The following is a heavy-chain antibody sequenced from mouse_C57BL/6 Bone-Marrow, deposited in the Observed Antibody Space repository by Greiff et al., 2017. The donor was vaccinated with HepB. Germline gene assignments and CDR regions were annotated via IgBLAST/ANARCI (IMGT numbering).Heavy chain of an antibody. CDR2: SRNKANDYTT. J-gene: IGHJ1*03. CDR3: ARDAAYYGSSPWYFDV. V-gene: IGHV7-1*01. CDR1: GFTFSDFY. Sequence: EVKLVESGGGLVQSGRSLRLSCATSGFTFSDFYMEWVRQAPGKGLEWIAASRNKANDYTTEYSASVKGRFIVSRDTSQSILYLQMNALRAEDTAIYYCARDAAYYGSSPWYFDVWGTGTTVTVSS. D-gene: IGHD1-1*01.